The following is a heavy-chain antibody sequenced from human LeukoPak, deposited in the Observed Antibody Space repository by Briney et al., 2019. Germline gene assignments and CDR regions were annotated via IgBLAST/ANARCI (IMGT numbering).Heavy chain of an antibody. CDR1: GGSFSGYY. Sequence: SETLSLTCAVYGGSFSGYYWTLIRQPPGKGLEWIGEINHSGGINYNPSLKSRVTISIDTSKNQFSLELRSVTAADTAVYYCARKDWNNVRAFDIWGQGTMVTVSS. CDR2: INHSGGI. CDR3: ARKDWNNVRAFDI. V-gene: IGHV4-34*01. D-gene: IGHD1/OR15-1a*01. J-gene: IGHJ3*02.